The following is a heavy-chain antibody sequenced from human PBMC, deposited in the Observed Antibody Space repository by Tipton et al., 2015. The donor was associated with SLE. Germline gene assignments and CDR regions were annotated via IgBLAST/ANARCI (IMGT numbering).Heavy chain of an antibody. CDR3: ARHYPSGDFWDYYGLDV. Sequence: SLRLSCATSGFTFRAYWMYWVRQVPGKGLVWIALINADGSKTTYADSVKGRFTISRDNAKNSLYLQIDSLRAEDTALYYCARHYPSGDFWDYYGLDVWGQGTTVTVSS. V-gene: IGHV3-74*01. D-gene: IGHD3-3*01. CDR2: INADGSKT. J-gene: IGHJ6*02. CDR1: GFTFRAYW.